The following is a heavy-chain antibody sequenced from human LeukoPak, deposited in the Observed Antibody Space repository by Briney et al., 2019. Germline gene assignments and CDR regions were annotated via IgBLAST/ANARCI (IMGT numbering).Heavy chain of an antibody. D-gene: IGHD4-17*01. V-gene: IGHV1-69*05. Sequence: SVKVSXKASGGTFSSYAISWVRQAPGQGLEWMGGIIPIFGTANYAQKFQGRVTITTDESTSTAYMELSSLRSEDTAVYYCARGGTSTPFDYAFYYYMDVWGKGTTVTVSS. CDR3: ARGGTSTPFDYAFYYYMDV. CDR1: GGTFSSYA. J-gene: IGHJ6*03. CDR2: IIPIFGTA.